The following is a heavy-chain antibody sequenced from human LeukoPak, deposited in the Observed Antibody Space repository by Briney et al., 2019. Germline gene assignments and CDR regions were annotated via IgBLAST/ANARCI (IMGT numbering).Heavy chain of an antibody. Sequence: GGSLRLSCAASGFTFSSQSMSWVRQAPGKGLEWVSYISGNGGSTKYAASVKGRFTISRDNSKNTLYLQMNSLRAEDTAVYYCASRDPCSGGSCYGLGYWGQGTLVTVS. CDR3: ASRDPCSGGSCYGLGY. J-gene: IGHJ4*02. D-gene: IGHD2-15*01. V-gene: IGHV3-23*01. CDR1: GFTFSSQS. CDR2: ISGNGGST.